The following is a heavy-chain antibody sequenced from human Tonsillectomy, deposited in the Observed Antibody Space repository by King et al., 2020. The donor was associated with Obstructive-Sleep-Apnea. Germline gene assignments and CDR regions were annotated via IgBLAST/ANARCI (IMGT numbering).Heavy chain of an antibody. CDR1: EFTFSSYT. Sequence: VQLVESGGGLVQPGGSLRLSCAASEFTFSSYTMNWVRQAPGKGLEWVSYITSSSSTIYYADSVKGRFTISRDNAKNSLYLQMNSLRAEDTAVYYCARRGHDAFDYLGQGTLVTVSS. J-gene: IGHJ4*02. CDR3: ARRGHDAFDY. V-gene: IGHV3-48*04. CDR2: ITSSSSTI. D-gene: IGHD3-10*01.